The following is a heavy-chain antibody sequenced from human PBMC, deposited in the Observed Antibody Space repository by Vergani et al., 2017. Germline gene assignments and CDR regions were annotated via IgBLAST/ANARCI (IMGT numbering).Heavy chain of an antibody. Sequence: QVQLVQSGAEVKKPGASVKVSCKASGYTFTSYGISWVRQAPGQGLEWMGWISAYNGNTNYAQKLQGRVTMTTDTSTSTAYMELRSLRSDDTAVYYCARGRDASPYGDYVLLPYVDYWGQGTLVTVSS. J-gene: IGHJ4*02. CDR3: ARGRDASPYGDYVLLPYVDY. CDR2: ISAYNGNT. D-gene: IGHD4-17*01. CDR1: GYTFTSYG. V-gene: IGHV1-18*01.